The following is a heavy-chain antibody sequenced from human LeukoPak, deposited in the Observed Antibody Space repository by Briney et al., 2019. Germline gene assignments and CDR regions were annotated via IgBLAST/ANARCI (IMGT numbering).Heavy chain of an antibody. CDR3: AKGAGSSTANWFDP. Sequence: GGSLRLSCAASGFTLSSYAMSWVRQAPGKGLEWVSSISTSGGSTYYADSVKGRFTISRDNSKNTLYLQMNSLRAEDTAVYYCAKGAGSSTANWFDPWGQGTLVTVSS. CDR1: GFTLSSYA. D-gene: IGHD6-13*01. J-gene: IGHJ5*02. CDR2: ISTSGGST. V-gene: IGHV3-23*01.